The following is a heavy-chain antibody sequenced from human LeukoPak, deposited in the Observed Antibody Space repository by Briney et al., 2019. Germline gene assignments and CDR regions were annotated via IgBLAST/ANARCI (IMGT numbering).Heavy chain of an antibody. CDR2: ISVSAGST. Sequence: PGGSLKLSCAASGFTFSTYAMSWVRQAPGKGLEWVSAISVSAGSTYYADSVKGRFTISRDNSKNTLYLQMSSLRAEDTAVYYCAKVGDYYGSGKYSNFDYWGQGTLVTVSS. V-gene: IGHV3-23*01. J-gene: IGHJ4*02. CDR1: GFTFSTYA. CDR3: AKVGDYYGSGKYSNFDY. D-gene: IGHD3-10*01.